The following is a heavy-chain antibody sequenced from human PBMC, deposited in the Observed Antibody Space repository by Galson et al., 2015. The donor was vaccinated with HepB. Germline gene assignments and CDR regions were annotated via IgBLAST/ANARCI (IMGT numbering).Heavy chain of an antibody. CDR2: ISGSGGST. V-gene: IGHV3-23*01. CDR3: AKSSPVTQPYYYGMDV. D-gene: IGHD2-2*01. Sequence: SLRLSCAASGFTFSSYAMSWVRQAPGKGLEWVSAISGSGGSTYYADSVKGRFTISRDNSKNTLYLQMNSLRAEDTAVYYCAKSSPVTQPYYYGMDVWGQGTTVTVSS. J-gene: IGHJ6*02. CDR1: GFTFSSYA.